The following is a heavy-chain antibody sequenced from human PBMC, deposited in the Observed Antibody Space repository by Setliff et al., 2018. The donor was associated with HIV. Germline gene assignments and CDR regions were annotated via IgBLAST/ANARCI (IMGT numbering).Heavy chain of an antibody. CDR2: IYHSGST. D-gene: IGHD1-26*01. Sequence: SETLSLTCAVSGDSITSRNYHWDWVRQPPGKGLEWIGSIYHSGSTYYNPSLKSRVIISVDTSKNQFSLKLNSVTAADTAIYYCARAGMGALRSLLDYWGQGTLVTVSS. J-gene: IGHJ4*02. CDR1: GDSITSRNYH. V-gene: IGHV4-39*07. CDR3: ARAGMGALRSLLDY.